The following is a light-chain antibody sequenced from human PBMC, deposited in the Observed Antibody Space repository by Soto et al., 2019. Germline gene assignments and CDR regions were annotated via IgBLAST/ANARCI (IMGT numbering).Light chain of an antibody. CDR2: AAS. CDR3: QQDNSWTLIS. CDR1: QSISGN. J-gene: IGKJ5*01. Sequence: ELMMTQSPATLSVSPGERATLSCRASQSISGNIAWYQQKPGQAPRLLIYAASIRASGIPARFSGPGFGREFTLSIRRLQSEDSAVYYCQQDNSWTLISFGQGTRLEIK. V-gene: IGKV3-15*01.